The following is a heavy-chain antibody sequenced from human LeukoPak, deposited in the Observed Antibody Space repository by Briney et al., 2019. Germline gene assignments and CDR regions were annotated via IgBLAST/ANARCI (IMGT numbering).Heavy chain of an antibody. Sequence: ASVKVSCKASGYTFTAYYMHWVRQAPGQGLEWMGRINPDRGGTNYAQKFQGGVTMTRDKSISTAYMELTSLRSDDTAVYYCARGPYDYVWGNYRYTGDAFDIWGHGTVVTVSS. D-gene: IGHD3-16*02. V-gene: IGHV1-2*06. CDR2: INPDRGGT. CDR1: GYTFTAYY. CDR3: ARGPYDYVWGNYRYTGDAFDI. J-gene: IGHJ3*02.